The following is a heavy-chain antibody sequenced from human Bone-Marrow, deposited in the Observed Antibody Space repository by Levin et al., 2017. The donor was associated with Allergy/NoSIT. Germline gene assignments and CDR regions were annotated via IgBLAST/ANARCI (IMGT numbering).Heavy chain of an antibody. Sequence: SGGSLRLSCEGSGYSFTTYYITWVRQMPGKGLEWMGRIDPSDSYTNYSPSFQGHVTISADKSINTAYLQWSSLQASDTAMYYCARLLRGSYYYMDIWGKGTTVTVSS. J-gene: IGHJ6*03. CDR3: ARLLRGSYYYMDI. CDR2: IDPSDSYT. D-gene: IGHD3-10*01. CDR1: GYSFTTYY. V-gene: IGHV5-10-1*01.